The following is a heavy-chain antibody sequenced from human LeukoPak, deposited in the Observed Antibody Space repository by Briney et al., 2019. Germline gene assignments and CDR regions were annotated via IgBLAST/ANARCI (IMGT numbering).Heavy chain of an antibody. Sequence: KPGGSLRLSCAASGCTFSSYSMNWVRQAPGKGLEWVSSISSSSSYIYYADSVKGRFTISRDNAKNSLYLQMNSLRAEDTAVYYCARGQGGSGSSFDYWGQGTLVTVSS. D-gene: IGHD6-19*01. CDR1: GCTFSSYS. CDR3: ARGQGGSGSSFDY. J-gene: IGHJ4*02. CDR2: ISSSSSYI. V-gene: IGHV3-21*01.